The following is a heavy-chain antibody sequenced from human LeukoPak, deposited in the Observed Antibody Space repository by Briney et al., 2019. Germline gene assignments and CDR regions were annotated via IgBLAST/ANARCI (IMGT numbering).Heavy chain of an antibody. V-gene: IGHV3-23*01. CDR1: GFTFTSYG. Sequence: GGSLRLSCAASGFTFTSYGMTWVRQAPGKGLEWVSGIGNSGVATYYADSVKGRFTISRDNSKNTLFLQMNSLRAEDTAVYYSAVGSYLGRNFDYWGQGTLVTVSS. J-gene: IGHJ4*02. CDR3: AVGSYLGRNFDY. CDR2: IGNSGVAT. D-gene: IGHD1-26*01.